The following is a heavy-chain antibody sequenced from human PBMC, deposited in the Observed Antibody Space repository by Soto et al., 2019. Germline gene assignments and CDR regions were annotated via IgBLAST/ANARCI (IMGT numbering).Heavy chain of an antibody. Sequence: QVQLQESGPGLVKPSQTLSLTCTVSGGSISSGGYYWSWIRQHPGKGLEWIGYIYYSGSTYYNPSLKSRVPISVDTSKNQFSLKLSSVTAADTAVYYCARASNSYDSSGYYPLGDYFDYWGQGTLVTVSS. V-gene: IGHV4-31*03. D-gene: IGHD3-22*01. J-gene: IGHJ4*02. CDR1: GGSISSGGYY. CDR2: IYYSGST. CDR3: ARASNSYDSSGYYPLGDYFDY.